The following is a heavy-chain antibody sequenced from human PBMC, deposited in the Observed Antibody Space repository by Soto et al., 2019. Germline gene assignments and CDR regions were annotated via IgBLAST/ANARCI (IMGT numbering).Heavy chain of an antibody. J-gene: IGHJ4*02. V-gene: IGHV1-18*01. CDR3: ARTLYDSGGYYYVPHFDY. Sequence: ASVKVSCKASGYTFTSYGISWVRQAPGQGLEWMGWISAYNGNTNYAQKLQGRVTMTTDTSTSTAYMELRSLRSDDTAVYYCARTLYDSGGYYYVPHFDYWGQGTLVTVSS. D-gene: IGHD3-22*01. CDR1: GYTFTSYG. CDR2: ISAYNGNT.